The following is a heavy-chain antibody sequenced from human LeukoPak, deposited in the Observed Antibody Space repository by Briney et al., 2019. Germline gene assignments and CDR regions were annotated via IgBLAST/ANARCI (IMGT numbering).Heavy chain of an antibody. CDR3: ARYDFWSTQHYGMDV. V-gene: IGHV4-59*08. CDR2: IYYSGST. J-gene: IGHJ6*02. CDR1: GGSFSGYY. D-gene: IGHD3-3*01. Sequence: PSETLSLTCAVYGGSFSGYYWSWIRQPTGKGLEWIGYIYYSGSTNYNPSLKSRVTISVDTSKNQFSLKLSSVTAADTAVYYCARYDFWSTQHYGMDVWGQGTAVTVSS.